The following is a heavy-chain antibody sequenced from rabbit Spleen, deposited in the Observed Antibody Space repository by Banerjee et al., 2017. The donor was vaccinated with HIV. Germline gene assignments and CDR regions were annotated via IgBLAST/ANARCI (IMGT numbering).Heavy chain of an antibody. CDR2: IYPGFGIT. D-gene: IGHD4-1*01. Sequence: QEQLVESGGGLVQPGGSLKLSCKGSGFDFSSYGITWVRQAPGKGLEWIGYIYPGFGITNYANSVKGRFTISSDNAQNTVDLQMNSLTAADTATYFCARDDSSGWGALNLWGPGTLVTVS. CDR3: ARDDSSGWGALNL. J-gene: IGHJ4*01. CDR1: GFDFSSYG. V-gene: IGHV1S8*01.